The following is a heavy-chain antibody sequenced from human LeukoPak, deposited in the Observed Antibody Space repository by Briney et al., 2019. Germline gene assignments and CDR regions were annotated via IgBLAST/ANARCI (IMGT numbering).Heavy chain of an antibody. J-gene: IGHJ2*01. CDR3: ARVRTEWYIDL. V-gene: IGHV3-7*01. CDR1: GFIFISHW. Sequence: GGSLRLSCAGSGFIFISHWMTWVRQAPGMGLEWVGNMRQDGDEKFYADSVRGRFTISRDNAKNSLYLHLNSLRAEDTAIYYCARVRTEWYIDLWGRGTLVTVSP. D-gene: IGHD2-8*02. CDR2: MRQDGDEK.